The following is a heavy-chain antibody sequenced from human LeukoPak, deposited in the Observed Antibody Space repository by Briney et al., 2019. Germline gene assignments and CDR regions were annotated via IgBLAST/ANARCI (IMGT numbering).Heavy chain of an antibody. V-gene: IGHV1-3*01. D-gene: IGHD3-3*01. CDR2: INAGNGNT. J-gene: IGHJ4*02. CDR1: GYTFTSYA. CDR3: ARDGDLRFWAPTDY. Sequence: ASVTVSCTASGYTFTSYAMHWVRQAPGQRLEWMGWINAGNGNTKYSQKFQGRVTITRDISVSTVYMELSSLRSEDTAVYYCARDGDLRFWAPTDYWGQGTLVTVSS.